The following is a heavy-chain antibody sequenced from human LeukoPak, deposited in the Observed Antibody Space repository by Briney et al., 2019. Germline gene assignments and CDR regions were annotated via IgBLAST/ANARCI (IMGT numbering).Heavy chain of an antibody. CDR3: AKDSSSSWYEEDGLSWFDP. V-gene: IGHV3-9*01. J-gene: IGHJ5*02. Sequence: GGSLRLSCAASGFTFDDYAMHWVRQAPGKGLEWVSGISWNSGSIGYADSVKGRFTISRDNAKNSLYLQMNSLRAEDTALYYCAKDSSSSWYEEDGLSWFDPWGQGTLVTVSS. CDR2: ISWNSGSI. CDR1: GFTFDDYA. D-gene: IGHD6-13*01.